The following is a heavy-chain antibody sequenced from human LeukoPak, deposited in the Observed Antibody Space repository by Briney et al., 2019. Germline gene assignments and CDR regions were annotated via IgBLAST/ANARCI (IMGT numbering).Heavy chain of an antibody. V-gene: IGHV3-30-3*01. CDR1: GFTFSSYA. Sequence: GGSLRLSCAAYGFTFSSYAMHWVRQAPGKGLEWVAVLSYDGSNRYYADSVKGRFTISRDNSKNTLYLQMNSLRAEDTAVYYCARDGGYCTNGVCFCFDYWGQGTLVTVSS. J-gene: IGHJ4*02. CDR2: LSYDGSNR. D-gene: IGHD2-8*01. CDR3: ARDGGYCTNGVCFCFDY.